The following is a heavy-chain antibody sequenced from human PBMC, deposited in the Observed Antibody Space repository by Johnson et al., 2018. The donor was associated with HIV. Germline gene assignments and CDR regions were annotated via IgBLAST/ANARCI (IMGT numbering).Heavy chain of an antibody. Sequence: VQLVESGGGLVQPGGSLRLSCGISGITVSVNYISWVRQAPGKGLEWVSGINWNGGSTGYADSVKGRFTTSRDNARNSLILQMNSLRPEDTAFYYCAKDVDPSGYFYYGFDIWGQGTMVTVSS. CDR3: AKDVDPSGYFYYGFDI. V-gene: IGHV3-20*04. CDR2: INWNGGST. CDR1: GITVSVNY. J-gene: IGHJ3*02. D-gene: IGHD3-22*01.